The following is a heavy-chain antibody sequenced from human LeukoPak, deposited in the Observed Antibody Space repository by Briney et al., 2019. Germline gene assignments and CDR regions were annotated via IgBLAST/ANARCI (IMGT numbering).Heavy chain of an antibody. Sequence: PGGSLRLSCAASGFTFDDYAMHWVRQAPGKGLEWVSGISWNSGSIGYADSVKGRFTISRDNAQNSLYLQMNSLRAEDTSLYYCAKASCSGGSCYFDYWGQGTLVTVSS. CDR3: AKASCSGGSCYFDY. D-gene: IGHD2-15*01. J-gene: IGHJ4*02. CDR2: ISWNSGSI. V-gene: IGHV3-9*01. CDR1: GFTFDDYA.